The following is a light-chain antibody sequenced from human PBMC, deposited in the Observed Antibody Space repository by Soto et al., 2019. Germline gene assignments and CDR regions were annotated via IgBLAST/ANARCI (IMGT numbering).Light chain of an antibody. Sequence: EIVLTQSPGTLSLSPGDRATLSCRASQSVTNRYLAWYQQSPGQAPRPLIYAASTRATGIPDRFSGSGSGTDFTLTISRLEPEDFAVYYCQQYGSSLRTFGQGTKVEIK. CDR1: QSVTNRY. CDR3: QQYGSSLRT. V-gene: IGKV3-20*01. CDR2: AAS. J-gene: IGKJ1*01.